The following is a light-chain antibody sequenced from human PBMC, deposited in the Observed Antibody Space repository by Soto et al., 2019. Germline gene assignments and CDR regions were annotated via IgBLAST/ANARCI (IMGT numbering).Light chain of an antibody. Sequence: VLPQSPGTLSLSPGDRATLSCRASQSVSSSYLAWYQQKPGQAPRLLIYGASSRATGIPDRFSGSGSGTDFTLTISRLEPEDFAVYYCQQYGSSPWITFGQGTRLEIK. V-gene: IGKV3-20*01. CDR2: GAS. CDR1: QSVSSSY. J-gene: IGKJ5*01. CDR3: QQYGSSPWIT.